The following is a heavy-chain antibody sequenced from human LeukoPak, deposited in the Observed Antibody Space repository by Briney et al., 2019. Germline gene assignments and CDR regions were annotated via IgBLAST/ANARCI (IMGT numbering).Heavy chain of an antibody. CDR1: GYSFSSYW. J-gene: IGHJ5*02. D-gene: IGHD6-13*01. V-gene: IGHV5-51*01. CDR2: IYPGDSRT. Sequence: GESLEISCKGIGYSFSSYWIGWVRQVPGKGMEWMGVIYPGDSRTRYNPSFQGQVTISVDKSVSTAYLQCGSLKASDTAMYYCACRDLSSTWSYPWGQGTLVTVSP. CDR3: ACRDLSSTWSYP.